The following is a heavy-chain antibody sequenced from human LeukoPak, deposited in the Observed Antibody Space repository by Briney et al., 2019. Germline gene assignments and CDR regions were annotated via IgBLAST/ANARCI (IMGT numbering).Heavy chain of an antibody. Sequence: GPLRLPCAASGFTFSSYGMSWVRQAPGKGLEWVSAISGSGGSTYYADSVKGRFTISRDNSKNTLYLQMNSLRAEDTAVYYCAKSAMVRGVLIYWGQGTLVTVSS. CDR2: ISGSGGST. CDR3: AKSAMVRGVLIY. J-gene: IGHJ4*02. V-gene: IGHV3-23*01. D-gene: IGHD3-10*01. CDR1: GFTFSSYG.